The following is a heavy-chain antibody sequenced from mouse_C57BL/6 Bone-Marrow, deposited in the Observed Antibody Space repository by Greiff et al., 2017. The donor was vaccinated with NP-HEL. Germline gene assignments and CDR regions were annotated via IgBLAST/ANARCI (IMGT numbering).Heavy chain of an antibody. J-gene: IGHJ3*01. D-gene: IGHD1-1*01. CDR2: IYPRSGNT. CDR3: ADAFYYGSSSWFAY. CDR1: GYTFTSYG. V-gene: IGHV1-81*01. Sequence: QVQLQQSGAELARPGASVKLSCKASGYTFTSYGISWVKQRTGQGLEWIGEIYPRSGNTYYNEKFKGKATLTADKSSSTAYMELRSLTSEDSAVYFCADAFYYGSSSWFAYGGQGTLVTVSA.